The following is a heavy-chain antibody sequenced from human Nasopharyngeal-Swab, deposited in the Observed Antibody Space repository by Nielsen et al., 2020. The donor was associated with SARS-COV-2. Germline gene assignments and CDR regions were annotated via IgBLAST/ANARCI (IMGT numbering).Heavy chain of an antibody. Sequence: LRLSCTVSGGSISSGNYYWTWIRQPAGKGLEWIGRLYINGSTNYNPSLKSRVTIPADTSKNQFSLKLSSVTAADTAVYYCASGPRGYSAFDIWGQGTMVTVSS. J-gene: IGHJ3*02. CDR2: LYINGST. V-gene: IGHV4-61*02. CDR3: ASGPRGYSAFDI. D-gene: IGHD5-12*01. CDR1: GGSISSGNYY.